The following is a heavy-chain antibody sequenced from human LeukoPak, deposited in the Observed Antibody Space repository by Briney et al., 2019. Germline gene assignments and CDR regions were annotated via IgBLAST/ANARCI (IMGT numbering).Heavy chain of an antibody. D-gene: IGHD6-13*01. CDR2: INPNSGGT. CDR1: GYTFTGYY. Sequence: ASVKVSCKASGYTFTGYYMHWVRQAPGQGLEWMGWINPNSGGTNYAQEFQGRVTMTRDTSISTAYMELSRLRSDDTAVYYCARDRQQESDYWGQGTLVTVSS. V-gene: IGHV1-2*02. CDR3: ARDRQQESDY. J-gene: IGHJ4*02.